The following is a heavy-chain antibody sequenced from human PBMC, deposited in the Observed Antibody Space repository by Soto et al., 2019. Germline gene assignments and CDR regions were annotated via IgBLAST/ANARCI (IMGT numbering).Heavy chain of an antibody. CDR2: ISYDGSNK. CDR1: GFTFSSYA. Sequence: PGGSLRLSCAASGFTFSSYAMHWVRQAPGKGLEWVAVISYDGSNKYYADSVKGRFTISRDNSKNTLYLQMNSLRAEDTAVYYCARDGRLLYDYWGQGTLVTVSS. V-gene: IGHV3-30-3*01. CDR3: ARDGRLLYDY. D-gene: IGHD2-21*02. J-gene: IGHJ4*02.